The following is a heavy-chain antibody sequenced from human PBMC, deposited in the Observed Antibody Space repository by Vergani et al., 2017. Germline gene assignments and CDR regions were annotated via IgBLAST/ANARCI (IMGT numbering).Heavy chain of an antibody. CDR1: GFTFDDYG. CDR3: AQREETYYFDY. CDR2: ISGSGCST. J-gene: IGHJ4*02. Sequence: EVQLVESGGGLVQPGGSLRLSCAASGFTFDDYGMSWVRQAPGKGLEWVSAISGSGCSTYYADSVKGRFTISRDNSKNTLYLQMNSLRAEDTAVYYCAQREETYYFDYWGQGTLVTVSS. D-gene: IGHD5-24*01. V-gene: IGHV3-23*04.